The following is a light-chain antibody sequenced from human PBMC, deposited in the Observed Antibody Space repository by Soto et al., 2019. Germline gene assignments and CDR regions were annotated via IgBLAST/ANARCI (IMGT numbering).Light chain of an antibody. CDR2: KAS. CDR3: QQYNGYSTWT. J-gene: IGKJ1*01. Sequence: DIHMTHSPSTLSASLGDRVTITFRASQSISSWLAWYQQKPWKAPNLLIYKASSLEGGVPSRFSGSGFGTEFTLTISSLQPDDFATYYCQQYNGYSTWTFGQGTKVDIK. CDR1: QSISSW. V-gene: IGKV1-5*03.